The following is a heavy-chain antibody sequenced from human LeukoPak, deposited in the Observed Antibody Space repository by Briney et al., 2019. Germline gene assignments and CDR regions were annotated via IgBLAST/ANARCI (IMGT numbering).Heavy chain of an antibody. V-gene: IGHV3-20*04. Sequence: PGGSLRLSCVASGFTFDDYGMSWVRQAPGKGLEWVSGINWNGGSTGYADSVKGRFTISRDNAKNSLYLQMNSLRAEDTALYYCARVGCSSTSCPYYYYYYYMDVWGKGTTVTVSS. J-gene: IGHJ6*03. CDR2: INWNGGST. CDR3: ARVGCSSTSCPYYYYYYYMDV. CDR1: GFTFDDYG. D-gene: IGHD2-2*01.